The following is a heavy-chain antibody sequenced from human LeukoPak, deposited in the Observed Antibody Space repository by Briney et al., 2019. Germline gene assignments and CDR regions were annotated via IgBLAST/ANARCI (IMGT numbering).Heavy chain of an antibody. Sequence: SETLSLTCTVSGGSISNYYWSWIRQPPGKGPEWIGYIYDSGTTYYNPSLKSRVTISVDTSKNQFSLKLLSVTAADTVLYYCARVPTYSSRSVSAFDLWGQGTMVSVSS. V-gene: IGHV4-59*01. CDR1: GGSISNYY. CDR3: ARVPTYSSRSVSAFDL. J-gene: IGHJ3*01. CDR2: IYDSGTT. D-gene: IGHD6-19*01.